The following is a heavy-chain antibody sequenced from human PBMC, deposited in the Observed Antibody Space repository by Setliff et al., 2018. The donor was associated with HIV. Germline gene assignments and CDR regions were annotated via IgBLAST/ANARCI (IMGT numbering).Heavy chain of an antibody. CDR3: ARDRCDSVKCYLYNWFDP. D-gene: IGHD3-22*01. CDR2: IKTGNGDT. V-gene: IGHV1-3*04. Sequence: ASVKVSCKASGYTFNTYGISWVRQAPGQRPEWMGWIKTGNGDTQYSQKFRDRVTITRDTSADTVYMELSSLRSEDTAVYYCARDRCDSVKCYLYNWFDPWGQGTLVTSPQ. J-gene: IGHJ5*02. CDR1: GYTFNTYG.